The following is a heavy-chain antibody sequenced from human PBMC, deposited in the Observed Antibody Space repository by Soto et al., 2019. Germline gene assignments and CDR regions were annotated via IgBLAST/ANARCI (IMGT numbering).Heavy chain of an antibody. V-gene: IGHV1-2*02. CDR2: INPNSGGT. Sequence: ASVKVSCKASGYTFTGYYMHWVRQAPGQGLEWMGWINPNSGGTNYAQKFQGRVTMTRDTSISTAYMELSGLRSDDTAVYYCARVYTYYYYGMDVWGQGTAVTVSS. J-gene: IGHJ6*02. CDR1: GYTFTGYY. CDR3: ARVYTYYYYGMDV. D-gene: IGHD2-2*02.